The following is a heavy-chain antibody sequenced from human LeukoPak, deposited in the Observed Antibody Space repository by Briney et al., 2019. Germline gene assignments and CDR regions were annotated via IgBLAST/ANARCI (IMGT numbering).Heavy chain of an antibody. Sequence: GGSLRLSCAASGFTFSDYYMSWIRQAPGKGLEWVSVTYSGGSTYYADSVKGRFTISRDNSKNTLYLQMNSLRAEDTAVYYCASWASGYYGMDVWGQGTTVTVSS. V-gene: IGHV3-66*01. CDR2: TYSGGST. CDR3: ASWASGYYGMDV. D-gene: IGHD3-10*01. CDR1: GFTFSDYY. J-gene: IGHJ6*02.